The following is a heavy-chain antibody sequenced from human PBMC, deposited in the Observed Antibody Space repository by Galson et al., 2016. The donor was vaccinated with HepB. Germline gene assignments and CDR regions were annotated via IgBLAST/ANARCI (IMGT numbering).Heavy chain of an antibody. CDR3: ARQGAYYSDSSGYRTDTFDM. V-gene: IGHV5-10-1*01. D-gene: IGHD3-22*01. CDR1: GYSFPTFW. CDR2: IDPSDSYT. Sequence: QSGAEVKKPGESLRISCKASGYSFPTFWISWVRQMPGKGLEWMGRIDPSDSYTNDNPSFQGHVTISADKSINTAYLQWSSLKASDTAMKYCARQGAYYSDSSGYRTDTFDMWGQGTMVTVSS. J-gene: IGHJ3*02.